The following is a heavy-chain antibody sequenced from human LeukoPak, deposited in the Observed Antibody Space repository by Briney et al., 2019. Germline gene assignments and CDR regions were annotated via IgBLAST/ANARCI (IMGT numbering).Heavy chain of an antibody. Sequence: RPSETLSLPCTVCGGSISSHYWSGIPQPAGKSLEWLGRIWASGSTVDNPSFRSRLTLSIDRSKSQLSLKLTSMTAADSAVYYCARVRACSDFVGNFDLWGHGIPVSVSS. D-gene: IGHD2-21*02. J-gene: IGHJ2*01. CDR1: GGSISSHY. CDR3: ARVRACSDFVGNFDL. CDR2: IWASGST. V-gene: IGHV4-4*07.